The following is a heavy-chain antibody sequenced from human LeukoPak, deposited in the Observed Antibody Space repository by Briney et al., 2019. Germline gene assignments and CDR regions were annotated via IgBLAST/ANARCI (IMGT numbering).Heavy chain of an antibody. D-gene: IGHD2-15*01. CDR1: GFIFSSYE. Sequence: PGGSLRLSCAASGFIFSSYEMNWVRQAPGKGLEWVSYISSSGSTIYYADSVKGRFTMSRDNAKNSLYLQMNSLRAEDTAVYYCARREYCSGGTCKGFDPWGQGTLVTVSS. J-gene: IGHJ5*02. CDR3: ARREYCSGGTCKGFDP. CDR2: ISSSGSTI. V-gene: IGHV3-48*03.